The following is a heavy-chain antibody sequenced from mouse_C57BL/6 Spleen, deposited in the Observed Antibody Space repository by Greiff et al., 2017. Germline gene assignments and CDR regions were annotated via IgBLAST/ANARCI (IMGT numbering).Heavy chain of an antibody. Sequence: VQLQQSGAELVKPGASVKLSCTASGFNITDYYMHWVKQRTEQGLEWIGWIDPEDGETKYAEKFQGKATITADTSSNTAYLHLSSLTSEDTAVYYCARRGDYYAMDYWGQGTSVTVSS. CDR3: ARRGDYYAMDY. CDR1: GFNITDYY. J-gene: IGHJ4*01. V-gene: IGHV14-2*01. CDR2: IDPEDGET.